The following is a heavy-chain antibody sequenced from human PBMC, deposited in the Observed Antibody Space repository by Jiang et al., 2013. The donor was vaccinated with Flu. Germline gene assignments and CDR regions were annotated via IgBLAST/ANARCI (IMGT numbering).Heavy chain of an antibody. CDR1: GYTLTELS. Sequence: SGAEVKKPGASVKVSCKVSGYTLTELSMHWVRQAPGKGLEWMGGFDPEDGETIYAQKFQGRVTMTEDTSTDTAYMELSSLRSEDTAVYYCATPRGTSGSYPLKFDYWAREPWSPSPQ. CDR2: FDPEDGET. J-gene: IGHJ4*02. V-gene: IGHV1-24*01. CDR3: ATPRGTSGSYPLKFDY. D-gene: IGHD1-26*01.